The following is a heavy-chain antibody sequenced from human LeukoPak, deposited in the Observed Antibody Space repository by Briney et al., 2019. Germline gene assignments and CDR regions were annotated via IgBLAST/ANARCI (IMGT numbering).Heavy chain of an antibody. CDR3: ASSIRFKTR. V-gene: IGHV3-53*01. J-gene: IGHJ4*02. CDR2: IYSGGST. Sequence: GGSLRLSCAASGFTFSSNYISWARQPPGNGLEWVSVIYSGGSTYYADSVKGRFTISRDNSKNTLYLQMNSLRAEDTAVYYCASSIRFKTRWGQGTLVTVSS. D-gene: IGHD3-3*01. CDR1: GFTFSSNY.